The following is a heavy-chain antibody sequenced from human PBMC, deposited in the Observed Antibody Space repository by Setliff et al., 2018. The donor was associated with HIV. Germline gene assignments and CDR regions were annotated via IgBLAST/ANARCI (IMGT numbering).Heavy chain of an antibody. D-gene: IGHD3-16*01. Sequence: SETLSLTCTVSGGSISSHFWSWIRQPPGKGLEWIGSIYYSGSTNYNPSLKSRVTISVVTSKNQFSMKLSSVTAADTAVYYCARGTLYYDYVWGTPFPFDYWGQGTLVTVSS. CDR1: GGSISSHF. CDR3: ARGTLYYDYVWGTPFPFDY. J-gene: IGHJ4*02. CDR2: IYYSGST. V-gene: IGHV4-59*11.